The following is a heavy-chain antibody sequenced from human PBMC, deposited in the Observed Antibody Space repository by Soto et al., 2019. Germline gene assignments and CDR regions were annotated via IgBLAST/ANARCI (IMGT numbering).Heavy chain of an antibody. V-gene: IGHV1-69*13. J-gene: IGHJ4*02. CDR1: GGTFSSYA. CDR3: ASGRYGGNSGVFDY. CDR2: IIPIFGTA. D-gene: IGHD2-21*02. Sequence: SVKVSCKASGGTFSSYAISWVRQAPGQGLEWMGGIIPIFGTANYAQKFQGRVTITADESTSTAYMELSILRSEDTAVYYCASGRYGGNSGVFDYWGQGTLVTVSS.